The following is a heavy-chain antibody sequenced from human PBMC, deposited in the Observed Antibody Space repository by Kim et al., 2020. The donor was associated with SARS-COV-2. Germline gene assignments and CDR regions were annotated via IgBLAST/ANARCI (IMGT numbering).Heavy chain of an antibody. D-gene: IGHD3-9*01. V-gene: IGHV4-59*08. J-gene: IGHJ4*02. Sequence: LKIRVTISVDTSKNQFSLKLSSVTAADTAVYYCARPYYAILTGYYPYYFDYWGQGTLVTVSS. CDR3: ARPYYAILTGYYPYYFDY.